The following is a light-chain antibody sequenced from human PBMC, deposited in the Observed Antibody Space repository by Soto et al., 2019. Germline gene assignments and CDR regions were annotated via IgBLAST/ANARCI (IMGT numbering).Light chain of an antibody. CDR1: QNVGASY. CDR3: QKYGGPPYT. Sequence: EIVLTQSPGTLSLSPGERAALSCRASQNVGASYIAWYQQKPGQAPRLLLYGASRRATGIADRSSGSGSGTDFTLTVTRLEPEDFGVYYCQKYGGPPYTFGQGTKLEI. V-gene: IGKV3-20*01. CDR2: GAS. J-gene: IGKJ2*01.